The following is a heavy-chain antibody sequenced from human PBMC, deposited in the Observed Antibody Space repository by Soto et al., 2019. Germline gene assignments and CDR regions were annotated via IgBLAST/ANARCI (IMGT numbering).Heavy chain of an antibody. D-gene: IGHD4-17*01. CDR1: GGTFSSYT. J-gene: IGHJ4*02. CDR3: ASSYDYGDYMDDY. Sequence: QVQLVQSGAEVKKPGSSVKVSCKASGGTFSSYTISWVRQAPGQGLEWMGRIIPILGIANYAQKFQGRVTITADKSTSTASMELSSLRSEDTAVYYCASSYDYGDYMDDYWGQGTLVTVSS. CDR2: IIPILGIA. V-gene: IGHV1-69*02.